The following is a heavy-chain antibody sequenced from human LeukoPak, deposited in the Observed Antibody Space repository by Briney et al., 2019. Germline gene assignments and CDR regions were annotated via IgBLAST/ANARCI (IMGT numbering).Heavy chain of an antibody. D-gene: IGHD4-23*01. J-gene: IGHJ4*02. CDR2: IYPGDSDT. CDR3: ARRLSGGNSGFYFDY. Sequence: GESLKISCKGSGYSFTNSWIGWVRQMPGKGLEWMGIIYPGDSDTRYSPSFQGQVTISADKSISTAYLQWSSLKASDTAMYYCARRLSGGNSGFYFDYWGQGTLVTVSS. CDR1: GYSFTNSW. V-gene: IGHV5-51*01.